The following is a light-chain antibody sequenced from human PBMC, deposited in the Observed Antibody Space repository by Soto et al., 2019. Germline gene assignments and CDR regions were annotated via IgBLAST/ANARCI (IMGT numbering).Light chain of an antibody. CDR3: QQYNNWPIT. CDR1: QSVNSY. Sequence: ETVMTQSPATLSVSPVEGATLSCMASQSVNSYLAWYQQKPGQAPRLLIYDASNRATGIPARFSGSGSGTEFTLTISSLQSEDFEVYYCQQYNNWPITFGQGTRLEIK. CDR2: DAS. J-gene: IGKJ5*01. V-gene: IGKV3D-15*01.